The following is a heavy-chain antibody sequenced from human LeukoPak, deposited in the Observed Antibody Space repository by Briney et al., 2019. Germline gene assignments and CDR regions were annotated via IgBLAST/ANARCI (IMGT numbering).Heavy chain of an antibody. CDR3: ASLGLYYYDSSGIY. CDR2: IYYSGST. Sequence: PSETLSLTCTVSGGSISSSSYYWGWIRQPPGKGLEWIGSIYYSGSTYYNPSLKSRVTISVDTSKNQFSLKLSSVTAADTAVYYCASLGLYYYDSSGIYWGQGTLVTVSS. V-gene: IGHV4-39*01. J-gene: IGHJ4*02. CDR1: GGSISSSSYY. D-gene: IGHD3-22*01.